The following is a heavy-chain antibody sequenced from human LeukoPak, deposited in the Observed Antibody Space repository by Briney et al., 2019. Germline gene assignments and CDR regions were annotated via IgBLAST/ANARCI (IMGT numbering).Heavy chain of an antibody. CDR2: IYSGGST. J-gene: IGHJ4*02. CDR3: ARAKTVGDFDY. D-gene: IGHD1-26*01. Sequence: GGSLRLSCAASGFTVSSNYMSWVRQAPGKGLEWVSFIYSGGSTYYADSVKGRFTISRDNSKNTLYLQMNSLRAEDAAVYYCARAKTVGDFDYWGQGTLVTVSS. CDR1: GFTVSSNY. V-gene: IGHV3-53*01.